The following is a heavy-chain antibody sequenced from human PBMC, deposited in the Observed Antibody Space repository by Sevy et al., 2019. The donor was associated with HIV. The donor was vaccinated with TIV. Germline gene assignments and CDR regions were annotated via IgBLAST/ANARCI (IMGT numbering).Heavy chain of an antibody. V-gene: IGHV3-48*03. CDR2: ISSSGSII. CDR1: GFTFRSYE. CDR3: ARVDANYDKGFDP. D-gene: IGHD3-22*01. Sequence: GGSLRLSCEASGFTFRSYEMNWVRQAPGKGLEWVSYISSSGSIIYYADSVKGRFTTSRDNAKNSLYMQMNSLRAEDTAVYYCARVDANYDKGFDPWGQGTLVTVSS. J-gene: IGHJ5*02.